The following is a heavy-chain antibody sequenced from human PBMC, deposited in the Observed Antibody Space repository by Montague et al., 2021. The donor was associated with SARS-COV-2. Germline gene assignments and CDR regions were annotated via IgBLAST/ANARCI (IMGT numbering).Heavy chain of an antibody. D-gene: IGHD3-16*01. Sequence: SLRLSCAASGFTVGGNYMSWVRQAPGKGLEWVSVIYSGGSPYYADSVRGRFTISRDNSKNTLCLQMNSLRAEDTAVYFCARGGSDISADGLPYFDDWGQGTLVTVSS. V-gene: IGHV3-53*01. J-gene: IGHJ4*02. CDR2: IYSGGSP. CDR1: GFTVGGNY. CDR3: ARGGSDISADGLPYFDD.